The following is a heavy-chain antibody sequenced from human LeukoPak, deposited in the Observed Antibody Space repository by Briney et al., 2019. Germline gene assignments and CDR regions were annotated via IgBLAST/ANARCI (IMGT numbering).Heavy chain of an antibody. D-gene: IGHD3-16*01. V-gene: IGHV4-34*01. CDR1: GGSFTGYY. Sequence: SETLSLTCAVYGGSFTGYYWSWIRRPPGKGLEWIGSIYYSGSTYYNPSLKSRVTISVDTSKNQFSLKLSSVTAADTAVYYCARGSTEEGGVDYWGQGTLVTVSS. CDR2: IYYSGST. CDR3: ARGSTEEGGVDY. J-gene: IGHJ4*02.